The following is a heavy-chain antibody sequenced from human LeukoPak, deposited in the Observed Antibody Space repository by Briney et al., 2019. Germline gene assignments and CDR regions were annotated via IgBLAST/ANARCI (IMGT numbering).Heavy chain of an antibody. CDR1: RFIFSSYE. D-gene: IGHD2/OR15-2a*01. J-gene: IGHJ6*02. CDR3: GRGPDGEYGLDV. CDR2: ISSGGSTI. Sequence: PGGSLRLSCAASRFIFSSYEMNWVRQAPGKGLEWVSYISSGGSTIYYADSVKGRFTISRDNAKNSLYLQMNSLRGEDTAVYYCGRGPDGEYGLDVWGQGTTVTVSS. V-gene: IGHV3-48*03.